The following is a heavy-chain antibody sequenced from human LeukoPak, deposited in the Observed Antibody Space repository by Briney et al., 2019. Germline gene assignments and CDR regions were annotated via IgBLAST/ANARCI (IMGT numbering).Heavy chain of an antibody. Sequence: SGPALVKPTQTLTLTCTFSGFSLSTSGMRVSWIRQPPGKALEWLARIDWDDDKFYNTSLKTRLTISKDTSKNQVVLTTTNMDPVDTATYYCARIPTYGDYAYFDYWGQGTLVTVSS. CDR3: ARIPTYGDYAYFDY. J-gene: IGHJ4*02. V-gene: IGHV2-70*04. D-gene: IGHD4-17*01. CDR2: IDWDDDK. CDR1: GFSLSTSGMR.